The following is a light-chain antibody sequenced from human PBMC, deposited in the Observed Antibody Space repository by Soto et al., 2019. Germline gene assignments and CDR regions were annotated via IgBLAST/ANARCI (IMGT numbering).Light chain of an antibody. CDR2: DAS. Sequence: IVLRQSPDSLSVSPGERATLSCRASQSVSSNFAWYQQKPGQAPRLLIYDASTRATGIPARFSGSGSGTEFTLTISSLQSEDFAVYYCQQYKKWPRTFGHGTKVDI. CDR1: QSVSSN. CDR3: QQYKKWPRT. J-gene: IGKJ1*01. V-gene: IGKV3-15*01.